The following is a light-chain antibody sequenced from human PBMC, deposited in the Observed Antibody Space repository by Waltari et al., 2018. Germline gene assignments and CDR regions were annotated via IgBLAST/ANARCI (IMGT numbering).Light chain of an antibody. J-gene: IGKJ1*01. Sequence: EILMTQSPATLSVSPGGRATLSCRASQSAGSNLAWFQQRPGQAPRLLMYDASTGATGIPARFSGTGSGTEFTLTISSLQSEDFAVYYCQQYYNWPRTFGQGTKVEI. CDR2: DAS. V-gene: IGKV3-15*01. CDR1: QSAGSN. CDR3: QQYYNWPRT.